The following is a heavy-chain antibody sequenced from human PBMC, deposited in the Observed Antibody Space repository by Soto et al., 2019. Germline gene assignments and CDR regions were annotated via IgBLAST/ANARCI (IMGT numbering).Heavy chain of an antibody. CDR3: ARAPPYYDFWSGYYIRGVGSHYGMDV. CDR2: MNPNSGNI. J-gene: IGHJ6*02. D-gene: IGHD3-3*01. Sequence: ASVKVSCKASGYTFTSYDINWVRQATGQGLEWMGWMNPNSGNIGYAQKFQGRVTMSRNTSISTAYMELSSLRSEDTAVYYCARAPPYYDFWSGYYIRGVGSHYGMDVWGQGTTVTVSS. V-gene: IGHV1-8*01. CDR1: GYTFTSYD.